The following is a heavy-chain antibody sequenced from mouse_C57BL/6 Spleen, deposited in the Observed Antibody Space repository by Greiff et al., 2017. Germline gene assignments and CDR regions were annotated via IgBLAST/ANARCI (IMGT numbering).Heavy chain of an antibody. CDR2: IDPSDSYT. V-gene: IGHV1-59*01. Sequence: QVQLQQPGAELVRPGTSVKLSCKASGYTFTSYWMHWVKQRPGQGLEWIGVIDPSDSYTNYNQKFKGKATLTVDTSSSTAYMQLSSLTSEDSAVYYCARRGLLGGMDYWGQGTSVTVSS. D-gene: IGHD2-13*01. CDR1: GYTFTSYW. J-gene: IGHJ4*01. CDR3: ARRGLLGGMDY.